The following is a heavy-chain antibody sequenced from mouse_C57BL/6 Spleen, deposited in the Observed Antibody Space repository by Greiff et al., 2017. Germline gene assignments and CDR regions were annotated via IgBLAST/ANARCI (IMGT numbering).Heavy chain of an antibody. CDR1: GFTFSNYW. CDR3: TGGSSYGFAY. Sequence: EVMLVESGGGLVQPGGSMKLSCVASGFTFSNYWMNWVRQSPEKGLEWVAQIRLKSDNYATHYAESVKGRFTISRDDSKSSVYLQMHNLRAEDTGIYYCTGGSSYGFAYWGQGTLVTVSA. V-gene: IGHV6-3*01. CDR2: IRLKSDNYAT. D-gene: IGHD1-1*01. J-gene: IGHJ3*01.